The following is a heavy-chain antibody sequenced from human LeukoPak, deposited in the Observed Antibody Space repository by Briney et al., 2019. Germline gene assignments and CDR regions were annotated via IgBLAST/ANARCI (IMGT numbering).Heavy chain of an antibody. CDR3: ARGSSLPGDIVVVPAAQGYYYYMDV. V-gene: IGHV4-34*01. CDR2: INHSGST. J-gene: IGHJ6*03. D-gene: IGHD2-2*01. CDR1: GGSFSDYY. Sequence: SETLSLTCAVYGGSFSDYYWSWIRQPRGKGLEWIGEINHSGSTNYNPSLKSRVTISVDTSKNQFSLKLSSVTAADTAVYYCARGSSLPGDIVVVPAAQGYYYYMDVWGKGTTVTVSS.